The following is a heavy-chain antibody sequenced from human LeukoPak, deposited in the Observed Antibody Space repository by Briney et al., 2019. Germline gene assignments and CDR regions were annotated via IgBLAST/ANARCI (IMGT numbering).Heavy chain of an antibody. CDR2: IKPNSGGT. Sequence: ASVKVPCKAPGYTFTGYYIHWVRQAPGQGLEWMGWIKPNSGGTNYAQKFQGRVTMTRDTSISTAYMELSRLRSDDTAVYYCARDPGSGVLDVWGKGTTVTVSS. CDR3: ARDPGSGVLDV. J-gene: IGHJ6*04. V-gene: IGHV1-2*02. CDR1: GYTFTGYY. D-gene: IGHD3-10*01.